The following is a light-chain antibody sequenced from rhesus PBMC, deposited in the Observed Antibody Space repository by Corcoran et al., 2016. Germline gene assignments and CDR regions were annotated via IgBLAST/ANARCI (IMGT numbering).Light chain of an antibody. J-gene: IGKJ2*01. Sequence: DIQMTQSPSSLSASVGDTVTITCRASQDINNYLAWYHQKQGKAPKPLMFYASNLESGVPSRFSGTGSGTDFSLNISSLQPEDFAIDYCQQHNSSPYSFGQGTKVGIK. CDR3: QQHNSSPYS. V-gene: IGKV1S14*01. CDR1: QDINNY. CDR2: YAS.